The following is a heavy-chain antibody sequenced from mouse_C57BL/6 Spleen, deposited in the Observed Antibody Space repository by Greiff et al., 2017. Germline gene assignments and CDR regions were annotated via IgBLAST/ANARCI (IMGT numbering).Heavy chain of an antibody. CDR2: ISSGSSTI. V-gene: IGHV5-17*01. J-gene: IGHJ2*01. CDR1: GFTFSDYG. CDR3: ARTSSGPYFDY. Sequence: EVHLVESGGGLVKPGGSLKLSCAASGFTFSDYGMHWVRQAPEKGLEWVAYISSGSSTIYYADTVKGRFTISRDNAKNTLFLQMTSLRSEDTAMYYCARTSSGPYFDYWGQGTTLTVSS.